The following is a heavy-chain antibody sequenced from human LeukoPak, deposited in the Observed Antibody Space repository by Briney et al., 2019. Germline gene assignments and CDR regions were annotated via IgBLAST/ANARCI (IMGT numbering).Heavy chain of an antibody. J-gene: IGHJ5*02. CDR3: ARASFWESPINWFAP. D-gene: IGHD3-16*01. Sequence: ASVKVSCKASGYTFTSYDINWVRQATGQGLEWMGWMNPNSAGTNYAQKFQGRVTMTRDRSISTAYMELSRLTSDDTAVYYCARASFWESPINWFAPWGQGTLVTVSS. V-gene: IGHV1-2*02. CDR1: GYTFTSYD. CDR2: MNPNSAGT.